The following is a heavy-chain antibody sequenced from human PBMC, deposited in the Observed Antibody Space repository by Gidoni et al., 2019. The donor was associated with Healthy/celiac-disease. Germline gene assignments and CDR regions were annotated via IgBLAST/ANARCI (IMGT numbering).Heavy chain of an antibody. V-gene: IGHV3-23*01. D-gene: IGHD4-17*01. Sequence: EVQLLESGGGLVQPGGSLRLSCAASGFTFSSYAMRWVRQAPGNGLEWVSSISGSGGSPYYAASVTGRFTISRDNSKYTLYLQMNSLSAEDTAVYYCAKDGGPDKTDYGGNRLYYYSGMDFWGQVTTVTVSS. CDR1: GFTFSSYA. CDR3: AKDGGPDKTDYGGNRLYYYSGMDF. CDR2: ISGSGGSP. J-gene: IGHJ6*02.